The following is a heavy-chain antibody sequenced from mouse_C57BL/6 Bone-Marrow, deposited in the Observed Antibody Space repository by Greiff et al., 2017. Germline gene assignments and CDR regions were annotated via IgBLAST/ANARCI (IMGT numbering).Heavy chain of an antibody. V-gene: IGHV5-4*01. D-gene: IGHD2-14*01. CDR3: GRDAVRVPDYFDY. CDR2: ISDGGSYT. Sequence: VQLKESGGGLVKPGGSLKLSCAASGFTFSSYAMSWVRQTPEKRLEWVATISDGGSYTYYPDNLKGRFTISRDNAKNNLDLQMSHLKSEDTAMYYCGRDAVRVPDYFDYWGQGTTLTVSS. J-gene: IGHJ2*01. CDR1: GFTFSSYA.